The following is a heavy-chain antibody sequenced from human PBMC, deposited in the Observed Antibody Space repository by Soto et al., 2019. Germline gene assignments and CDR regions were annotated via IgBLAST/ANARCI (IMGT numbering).Heavy chain of an antibody. CDR1: GGSFSGYY. CDR2: INHSGST. CDR3: ARVPYDSSGYYYSYYFDY. D-gene: IGHD3-22*01. V-gene: IGHV4-34*01. Sequence: SETLSLTCAVYGGSFSGYYWSWIRQPPGKGLEWIGEINHSGSTNYNPSLKSRVTISVDTSKNQFSLKLSSVTAADTAVYYCARVPYDSSGYYYSYYFDYRGQGTLVTVSS. J-gene: IGHJ4*02.